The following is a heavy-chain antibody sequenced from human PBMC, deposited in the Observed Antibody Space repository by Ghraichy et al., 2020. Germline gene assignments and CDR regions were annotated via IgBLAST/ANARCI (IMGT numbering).Heavy chain of an antibody. J-gene: IGHJ6*02. D-gene: IGHD1-26*01. Sequence: GESLNISCKGSGYSFTSYWIGWVRQMPGKGLEWMGIIYPGDSDTRYSPSFQGQVTISADKSISTAYLQWSSLKASDTAMYYCARWGRGSYGYYYYGMDVWGQGTTVTVSS. CDR3: ARWGRGSYGYYYYGMDV. CDR2: IYPGDSDT. CDR1: GYSFTSYW. V-gene: IGHV5-51*01.